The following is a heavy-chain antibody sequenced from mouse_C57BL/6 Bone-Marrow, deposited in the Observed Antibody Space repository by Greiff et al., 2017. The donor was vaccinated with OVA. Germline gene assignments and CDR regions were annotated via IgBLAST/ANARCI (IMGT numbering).Heavy chain of an antibody. J-gene: IGHJ4*01. V-gene: IGHV1-64*01. D-gene: IGHD1-1*01. Sequence: QVQLQQPGAELVKPGASVKLSCKASGYTFTSYWMPWVQQRPGQGLAWIGMIHPNSGSTNYNEKFKSKATLTVDKSSSTAYMQLSSLTSEDSAVYYWARRPFYYYGSSYVNYAMDYWGQGTSVTVSA. CDR3: ARRPFYYYGSSYVNYAMDY. CDR2: IHPNSGST. CDR1: GYTFTSYW.